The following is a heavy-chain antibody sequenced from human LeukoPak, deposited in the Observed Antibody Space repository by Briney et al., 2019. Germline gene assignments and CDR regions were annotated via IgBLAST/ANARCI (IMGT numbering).Heavy chain of an antibody. D-gene: IGHD2-2*01. CDR3: VSFYETY. V-gene: IGHV3-74*01. Sequence: GGSLRLSCAASGNYWMHWVRQAPGKGLVWVSHINSDGSWTSYADTVKGRFTISKDNAKNTVYLQMNNLRAEDTAVYYCVSFYETYWGRGTLVTVSS. CDR2: INSDGSWT. J-gene: IGHJ4*02. CDR1: GNYW.